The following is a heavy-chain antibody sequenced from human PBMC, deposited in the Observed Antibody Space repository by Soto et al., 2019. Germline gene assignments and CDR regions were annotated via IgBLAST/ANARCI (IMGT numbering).Heavy chain of an antibody. CDR2: INPNSGGT. J-gene: IGHJ4*02. V-gene: IGHV1-2*04. CDR1: GYTFTGYY. Sequence: ASVKVSCKASGYTFTGYYMHWVRQAPGQGLEWMGWINPNSGGTNYAQKFQGWVTMTRDTSISTAYMELSRLRSDDTAVYYCARDLYGDYVGYYFDYWGQGTLVTVSS. CDR3: ARDLYGDYVGYYFDY. D-gene: IGHD4-17*01.